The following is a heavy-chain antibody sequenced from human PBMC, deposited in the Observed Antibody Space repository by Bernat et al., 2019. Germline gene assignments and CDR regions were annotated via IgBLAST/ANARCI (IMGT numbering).Heavy chain of an antibody. J-gene: IGHJ4*02. CDR1: GFTFSSYA. Sequence: EVHLVESGGGLVQPGGSLRLSCGASGFTFSSYAMSWVRQAPGKGLEWVSVISGSGGTTYYADSVKGRFTISRDNSENTLYLQMNSLRAEDTALYYCAKDRRPDCTTTSCYIFDYWGLGTLVTVTS. V-gene: IGHV3-23*04. CDR3: AKDRRPDCTTTSCYIFDY. D-gene: IGHD2-2*02. CDR2: ISGSGGTT.